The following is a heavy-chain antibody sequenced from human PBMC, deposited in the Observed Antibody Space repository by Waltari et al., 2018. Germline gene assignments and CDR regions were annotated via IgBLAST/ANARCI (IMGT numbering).Heavy chain of an antibody. CDR1: GGSISSYY. Sequence: QVQLQESGPGLVKPSETLSLTCTVSGGSISSYYWSWIRQPPGKGLGWIGYIYYSGSTNDNPSLKSRVTISVDTSKNQFSLKLSSVTAADTAVYYCARDLAAAGTQTNWFDPWGQGTLVTVSS. V-gene: IGHV4-59*01. D-gene: IGHD6-13*01. CDR2: IYYSGST. J-gene: IGHJ5*02. CDR3: ARDLAAAGTQTNWFDP.